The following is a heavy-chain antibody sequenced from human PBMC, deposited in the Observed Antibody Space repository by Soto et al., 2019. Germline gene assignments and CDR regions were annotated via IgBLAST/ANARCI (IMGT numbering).Heavy chain of an antibody. J-gene: IGHJ4*02. V-gene: IGHV2-5*02. CDR1: GFSLSTSGVG. D-gene: IGHD6-19*01. Sequence: QITLKESGPTLVKPTQTLTLTCTFSGFSLSTSGVGVDWIRQPPGKALEWLGFIHWDDAKRYRPSLKSRLTXAXHXXKNQVVLTMTNMAPVDTATYYCAHSQGYSSGHSDYWGQGTLVTVS. CDR2: IHWDDAK. CDR3: AHSQGYSSGHSDY.